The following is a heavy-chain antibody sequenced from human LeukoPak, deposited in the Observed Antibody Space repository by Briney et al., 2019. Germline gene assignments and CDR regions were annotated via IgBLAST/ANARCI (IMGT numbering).Heavy chain of an antibody. Sequence: GGSLRLSCAASGFTFSSYSMNWVRQAPGKGLEWVSSISSSSSYIYYADSVKGRFTISRDNAKNSLYLQMNSLRAEDTAVYYCARAEVWYDSSLDYWGQGTLVTVSS. CDR3: ARAEVWYDSSLDY. D-gene: IGHD3-22*01. J-gene: IGHJ4*02. V-gene: IGHV3-21*01. CDR2: ISSSSSYI. CDR1: GFTFSSYS.